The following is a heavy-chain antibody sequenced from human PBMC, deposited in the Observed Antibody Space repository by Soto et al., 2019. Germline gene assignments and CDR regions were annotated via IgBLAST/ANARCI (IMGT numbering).Heavy chain of an antibody. V-gene: IGHV3-64D*08. CDR1: GFTFSGYA. J-gene: IGHJ5*02. CDR2: ISINGDSRKAGSI. CDR3: GKGGGHHYWDWFDP. D-gene: IGHD5-12*01. Sequence: GGSLRLSCSASGFTFSGYAMHWVRQAPGKGLEYVSSISINGDSRKAGSIYYADSVKGRFTISRDNSRNTLYLQMSSLRADDTAVYYCGKGGGHHYWDWFDPWGRATLVTVSS.